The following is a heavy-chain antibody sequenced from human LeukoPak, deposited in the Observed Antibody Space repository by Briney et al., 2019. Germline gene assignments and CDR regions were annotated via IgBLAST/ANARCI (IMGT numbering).Heavy chain of an antibody. CDR3: ARGEGSDY. V-gene: IGHV3-33*01. Sequence: PGRSLRLSCAASGFTFSSYGMHWVRQAPGKGLEWVALIWYDGSNKYYADSVKGRFTISRDNSKNSLYLQMDSLRVDDTAVYYCARGEGSDYWGQGTLVTVSS. CDR1: GFTFSSYG. J-gene: IGHJ4*02. CDR2: IWYDGSNK. D-gene: IGHD3-10*01.